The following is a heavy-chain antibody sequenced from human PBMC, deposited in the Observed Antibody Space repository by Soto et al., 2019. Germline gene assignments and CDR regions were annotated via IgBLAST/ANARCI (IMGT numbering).Heavy chain of an antibody. D-gene: IGHD3-3*01. CDR3: ARDGGDVYFQQ. CDR2: INGGNGNT. CDR1: GYTFTNYA. J-gene: IGHJ1*01. V-gene: IGHV1-3*01. Sequence: ASVKVSCKASGYTFTNYAMQWVRQAPGQRLEWMGWINGGNGNTKYSQKFQGRVTFTRDTSASTAYMEVSSLRSEDTAVYFCARDGGDVYFQQWGQGTLVTVSS.